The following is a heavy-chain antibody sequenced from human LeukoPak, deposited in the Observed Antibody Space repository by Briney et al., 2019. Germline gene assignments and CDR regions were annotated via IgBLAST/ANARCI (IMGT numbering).Heavy chain of an antibody. CDR2: MNPNSGNT. CDR3: ARGRVKLRVYYDMVAY. V-gene: IGHV1-8*03. D-gene: IGHD3-22*01. CDR1: GYTFTSYD. J-gene: IGHJ4*02. Sequence: GASVKVSCKASGYTFTSYDINWVRQATGQGLEWMGWMNPNSGNTGYAQKFQGRVTITRNTSISTAYMELSSLRSEDTAVYYCARGRVKLRVYYDMVAYWGEGTLVTVSS.